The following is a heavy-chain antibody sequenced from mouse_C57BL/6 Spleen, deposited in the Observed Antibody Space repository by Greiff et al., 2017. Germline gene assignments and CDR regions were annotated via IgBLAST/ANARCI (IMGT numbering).Heavy chain of an antibody. D-gene: IGHD4-1*01. Sequence: EVKVEESGPGLVKPSQSLSLTCSVTGYSITSGYYWNWIRQFPGNKLEWMGYISYDGSNNYNPSLKNRISITRDTSKNQFFLKLNSVTTEDTATYYCARAGPYYAMDYWGQGTSVTVSS. CDR3: ARAGPYYAMDY. CDR2: ISYDGSN. J-gene: IGHJ4*01. CDR1: GYSITSGYY. V-gene: IGHV3-6*01.